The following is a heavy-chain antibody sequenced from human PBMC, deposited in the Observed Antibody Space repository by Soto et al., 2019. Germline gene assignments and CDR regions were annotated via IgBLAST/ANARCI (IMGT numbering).Heavy chain of an antibody. J-gene: IGHJ6*03. D-gene: IGHD6-19*01. CDR2: IFSNDEK. CDR3: ARILFGRSVAGGYFYMDV. V-gene: IGHV2-26*01. CDR1: GFSLSTGKVG. Sequence: HVTLKESGPVLVKPTEPLTLTCTVSGFSLSTGKVGVSWIRQPPGKALEGLAHIFSNDEKAYRTSLKSRLTITEDTSKSQVVLTMTNVDPVDTATYYCARILFGRSVAGGYFYMDVWGKVTTVTDSS.